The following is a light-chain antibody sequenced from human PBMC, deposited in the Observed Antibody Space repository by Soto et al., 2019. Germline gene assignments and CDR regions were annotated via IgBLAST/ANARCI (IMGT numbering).Light chain of an antibody. Sequence: EIVLTQSPATLSLSPGDRATLSCRASQSVSNDLAWFQQKPGQAPRLLIYDASNRATGIPARFSGSGSGTVFTLTISSLEPEDFAVYYCQQRSSWPLLTFGGGTKVEI. CDR1: QSVSND. CDR3: QQRSSWPLLT. V-gene: IGKV3-11*01. CDR2: DAS. J-gene: IGKJ4*01.